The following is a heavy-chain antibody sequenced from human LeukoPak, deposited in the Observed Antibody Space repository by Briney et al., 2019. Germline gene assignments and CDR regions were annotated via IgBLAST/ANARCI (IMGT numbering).Heavy chain of an antibody. V-gene: IGHV1-69*13. CDR3: ARESSGWYHFDY. J-gene: IGHJ4*02. CDR2: IIPIFGTA. D-gene: IGHD6-19*01. CDR1: GGTFSSYA. Sequence: GASVKVSCKASGGTFSSYAISWVRQAPGQGLEWMGGIIPIFGTANYAQKFQGRVTITADESTSTAYMELSSLRSEDTAVYYCARESSGWYHFDYWGQGTLVTVSS.